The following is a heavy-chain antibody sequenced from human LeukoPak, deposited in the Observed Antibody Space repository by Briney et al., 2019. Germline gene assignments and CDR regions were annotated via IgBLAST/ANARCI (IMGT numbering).Heavy chain of an antibody. Sequence: GSLRLSCAASGFTVSSNYMSWVRQAPGKGLEWVSAISGSGGSTYYADSVKGQFTISRDNSKNTLYLQMNSLRAEDTAVYYCAKPRDVGSGWYFDYWGQGTLVTVSS. CDR2: ISGSGGST. J-gene: IGHJ4*02. D-gene: IGHD6-19*01. CDR1: GFTVSSNY. CDR3: AKPRDVGSGWYFDY. V-gene: IGHV3-23*01.